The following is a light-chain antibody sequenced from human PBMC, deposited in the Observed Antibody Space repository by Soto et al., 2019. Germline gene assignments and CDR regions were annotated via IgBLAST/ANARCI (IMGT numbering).Light chain of an antibody. CDR3: QQYGSSPT. V-gene: IGKV3-20*01. CDR1: QTVNTN. Sequence: EILMTQSPATLSVSPGERATLSCRASQTVNTNVAWYQQKPGQAPRLLIYGASSRATGIPDRFSGSGSGTDFTLTISRLEPEDFAVYYCQQYGSSPTFGQGTKVEIK. J-gene: IGKJ1*01. CDR2: GAS.